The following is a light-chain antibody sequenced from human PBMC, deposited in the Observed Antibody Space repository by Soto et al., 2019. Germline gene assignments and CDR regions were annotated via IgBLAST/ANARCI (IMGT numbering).Light chain of an antibody. Sequence: QSALTQPASVSRSPGQSITISCTGTSSDVGGYNYVSWYQHHPGKAPKLMIYEVTKWPSGVSNRFSGSKSGNTASLTISGLQAEDEADYYCSSYTSIGTVLFGGGTKVTVL. V-gene: IGLV2-14*01. CDR3: SSYTSIGTVL. J-gene: IGLJ2*01. CDR2: EVT. CDR1: SSDVGGYNY.